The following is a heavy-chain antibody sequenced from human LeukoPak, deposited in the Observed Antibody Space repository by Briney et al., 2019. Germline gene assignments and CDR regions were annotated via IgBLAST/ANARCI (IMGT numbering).Heavy chain of an antibody. V-gene: IGHV3-21*01. Sequence: GGSLRLSCAVSGFTFSSYSMNWVRQAPGKGLEWVSSISSSSTYIYYADSVRGRFTISRDNAKNSLYLQMNSLRAEDTAVYYCATLLSGYYDSSGPGVLYMDVWGKGTTVTVSS. J-gene: IGHJ6*03. CDR2: ISSSSTYI. D-gene: IGHD3-22*01. CDR3: ATLLSGYYDSSGPGVLYMDV. CDR1: GFTFSSYS.